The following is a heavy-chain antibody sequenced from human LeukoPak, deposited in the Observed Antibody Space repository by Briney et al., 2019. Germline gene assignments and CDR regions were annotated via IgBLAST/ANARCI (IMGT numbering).Heavy chain of an antibody. CDR3: ARDVGTSSPGSWFDP. Sequence: PSETLSLTCTVSGDSIRSHYLSWIRQPPGKGLEWIGYIAYSGITTYNPSLKSRLTLLVDTSKNQFSLRLSSVTAADTAVYYCARDVGTSSPGSWFDPWGQGTLVTVSS. CDR1: GDSIRSHY. CDR2: IAYSGIT. D-gene: IGHD6-13*01. V-gene: IGHV4-59*11. J-gene: IGHJ5*02.